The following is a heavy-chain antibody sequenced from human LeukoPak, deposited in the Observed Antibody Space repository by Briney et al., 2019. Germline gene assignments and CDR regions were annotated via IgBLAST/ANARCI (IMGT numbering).Heavy chain of an antibody. D-gene: IGHD3-10*01. Sequence: SETLSLTCTVSGGSISSSSYYWGWIRQPPGKGLEWIGRFYTSGSTYYNPSLQSRVTISVDTSKNQFSLKLSSVTAADTAIYYCARAGFGSSKPPYKYYFDYWGQGTLVTVSS. CDR2: FYTSGST. CDR3: ARAGFGSSKPPYKYYFDY. CDR1: GGSISSSSYY. J-gene: IGHJ4*02. V-gene: IGHV4-39*07.